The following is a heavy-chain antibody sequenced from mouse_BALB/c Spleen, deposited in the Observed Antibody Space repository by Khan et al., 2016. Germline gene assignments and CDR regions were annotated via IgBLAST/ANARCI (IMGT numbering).Heavy chain of an antibody. CDR1: GFDFSRYW. J-gene: IGHJ1*01. D-gene: IGHD2-14*01. CDR3: ARRGYSGYWYFDG. Sequence: EVKLLESGGGLVQLRGSLKLSCAASGFDFSRYWMSWVRQAPGKGLEWIGEINPDSSSIKYTPSLKDKFIISRDNAKNTLYLQMSKLRSEDTALYYCARRGYSGYWYFDGWGAGTTVTVSS. V-gene: IGHV4-1*02. CDR2: INPDSSSI.